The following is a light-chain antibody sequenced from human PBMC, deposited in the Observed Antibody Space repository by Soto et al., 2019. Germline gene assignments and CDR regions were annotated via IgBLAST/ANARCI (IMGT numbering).Light chain of an antibody. V-gene: IGKV3-20*01. J-gene: IGKJ2*01. Sequence: EIVLTQSPGTLSLSPGERATLSCRASQSVSSSYLAWYQQKPDQAPRLLIYGASSRATGIPDRFSGSGSGTDFTLTISRLDPEDFAVYYCQQYGSSPYTFGQGTKLEIK. CDR2: GAS. CDR1: QSVSSSY. CDR3: QQYGSSPYT.